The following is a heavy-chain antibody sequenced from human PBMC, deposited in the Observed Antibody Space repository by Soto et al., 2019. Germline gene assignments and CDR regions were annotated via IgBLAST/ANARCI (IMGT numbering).Heavy chain of an antibody. CDR1: GFTFSSYA. CDR2: ISGSGGST. Sequence: GGSLRLSCAASGFTFSSYAMSWVRQAPGKGLEWVSAISGSGGSTYYADSVKGRFTISRDNSKNTLHLQMNSLRAEDTAVYYCAKPPPPDYGDYRYYYYMDVWGKGTTVTVSS. CDR3: AKPPPPDYGDYRYYYYMDV. D-gene: IGHD4-17*01. J-gene: IGHJ6*03. V-gene: IGHV3-23*01.